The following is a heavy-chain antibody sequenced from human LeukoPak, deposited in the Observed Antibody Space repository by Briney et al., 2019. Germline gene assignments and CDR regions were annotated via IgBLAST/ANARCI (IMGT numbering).Heavy chain of an antibody. D-gene: IGHD6-13*01. Sequence: ASVKVSGKVSGYTLTELSMHWVRQAPGKGLEWMGGFDPEDGETIYAQKFQGRVTMTEDTSTDTAYMELSSLRSEDTAVYYCATVPPSRGSSWYVVNYGMDVWGQGTTVNVSS. CDR2: FDPEDGET. CDR3: ATVPPSRGSSWYVVNYGMDV. V-gene: IGHV1-24*01. J-gene: IGHJ6*01. CDR1: GYTLTELS.